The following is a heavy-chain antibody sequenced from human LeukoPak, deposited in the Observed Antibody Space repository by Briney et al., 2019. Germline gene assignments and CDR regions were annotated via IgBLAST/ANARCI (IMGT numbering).Heavy chain of an antibody. D-gene: IGHD1-1*01. V-gene: IGHV4-34*01. J-gene: IGHJ3*02. CDR3: ARGTERSSRLAFDI. CDR1: GGSFSGYY. CDR2: INHSGST. Sequence: SETLSLTCAVYGGSFSGYYWSWIRRPPGKGLEWIGEINHSGSTSYNPSLKSRVTISVDTSKNQFSLKLSSVTAADTAVYYCARGTERSSRLAFDIWGQGTMVTVSS.